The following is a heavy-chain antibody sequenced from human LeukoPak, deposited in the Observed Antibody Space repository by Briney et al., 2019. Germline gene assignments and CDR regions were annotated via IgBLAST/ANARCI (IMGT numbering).Heavy chain of an antibody. J-gene: IGHJ4*02. D-gene: IGHD3-10*01. CDR3: AKNGRGSGTYSPRTKYYFDY. Sequence: PGGSLRLSCTASGFTFSNYNINWVRQAPGKGLEWVSSISSSSTNMYYADSVKGRFTISRDNSKNILYLQMNSLRAEDTAVYYCAKNGRGSGTYSPRTKYYFDYWGQGTLVTVSS. CDR2: ISSSSTNM. V-gene: IGHV3-21*04. CDR1: GFTFSNYN.